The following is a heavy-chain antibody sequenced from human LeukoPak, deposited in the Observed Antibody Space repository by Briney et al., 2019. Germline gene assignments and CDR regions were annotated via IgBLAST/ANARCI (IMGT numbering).Heavy chain of an antibody. J-gene: IGHJ3*02. V-gene: IGHV1-3*01. CDR1: GYTFTSYA. CDR2: INAGNGNT. Sequence: ASVKVSCKASGYTFTSYAMHWVRQAPGQRLEWMGWINAGNGNTKYSQKFQGRVTITRDTSASTAYMELSSLRSEDTAVYYCARGTMIKDAFDIWGQGTMVTVSS. D-gene: IGHD3-22*01. CDR3: ARGTMIKDAFDI.